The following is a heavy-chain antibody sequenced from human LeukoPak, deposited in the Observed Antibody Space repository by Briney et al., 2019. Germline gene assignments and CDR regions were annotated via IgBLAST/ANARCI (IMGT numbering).Heavy chain of an antibody. V-gene: IGHV1-8*01. Sequence: ASVKVSCKASGYTFTSYDINWVRQATGQGLEWMGWMNPNSGNTGYAQKFQGRVTMTRNTSISTAYMELSSLRSEDTAVYYCARVGRTEAPFDPWGQGTLVTVSS. CDR2: MNPNSGNT. CDR3: ARVGRTEAPFDP. CDR1: GYTFTSYD. J-gene: IGHJ5*02. D-gene: IGHD1-14*01.